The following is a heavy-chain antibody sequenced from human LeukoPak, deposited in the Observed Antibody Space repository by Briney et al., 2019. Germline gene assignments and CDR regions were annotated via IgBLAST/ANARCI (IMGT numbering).Heavy chain of an antibody. Sequence: GGSLRLSCAASGNYWMHWVRQVPGKGLVWVSHINSDGSWTSYADSVKGRFTISRDNSKNTLYLQMNSLRAEDTAVYYCAKDKEGYWGQGTLVTVSS. CDR1: GNYW. CDR2: INSDGSWT. V-gene: IGHV3-74*01. J-gene: IGHJ4*02. CDR3: AKDKEGY.